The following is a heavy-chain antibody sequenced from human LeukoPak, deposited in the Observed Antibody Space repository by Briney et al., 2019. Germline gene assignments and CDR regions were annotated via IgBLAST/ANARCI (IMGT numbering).Heavy chain of an antibody. CDR1: GFTFSSYG. V-gene: IGHV3-30*18. J-gene: IGHJ3*02. Sequence: GGFLRLSCAASGFTFSSYGMHWVRQAPGKGLEWVAVISYDGSNKYYADSVKGRFTISRDNSKNTLYLQMNSLRAEDTAVYYCAKDNSGSGDAFDIWGQGTMVTVSS. CDR2: ISYDGSNK. D-gene: IGHD1-26*01. CDR3: AKDNSGSGDAFDI.